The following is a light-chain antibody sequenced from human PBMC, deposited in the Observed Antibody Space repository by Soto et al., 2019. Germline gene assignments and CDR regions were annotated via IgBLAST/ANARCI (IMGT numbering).Light chain of an antibody. J-gene: IGLJ1*01. CDR1: SGHSTYA. V-gene: IGLV4-69*01. CDR3: QTWGADIQV. Sequence: QSVLTQSPSASASLGASVKLTCTLSSGHSTYAIAWHQQQPEKGPRYLMKLDSDGSHTKADGSPDRFSGSSSGAERYLTISSLQSEDEADYYCQTWGADIQVFGTGTKLTVL. CDR2: LDSDGSH.